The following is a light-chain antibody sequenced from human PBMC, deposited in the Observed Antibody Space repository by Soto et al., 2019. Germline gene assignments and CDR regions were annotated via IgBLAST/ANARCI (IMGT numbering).Light chain of an antibody. V-gene: IGKV1-8*01. Sequence: AIRMTQSPSSLSASTGDRVTITCRASQGISSYLAWYQQKPGKAPKLLIYAASTLQSGVPSRFSGSGSGTDFTLTISCLQSEDFATYFCKRSSAFPLTFGGGTKVDIK. J-gene: IGKJ4*01. CDR1: QGISSY. CDR2: AAS. CDR3: KRSSAFPLT.